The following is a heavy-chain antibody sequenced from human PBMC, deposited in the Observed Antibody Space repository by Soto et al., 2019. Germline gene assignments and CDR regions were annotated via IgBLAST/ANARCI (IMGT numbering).Heavy chain of an antibody. Sequence: SETLSLTCTVSGGAVSSGSYYWSWIRQPPGKGLEWIGYIYYSGSTNYNPSLKSRVTISVDTSKNQFSLKLSSVTAADTAVYYCARGLGYSSGLFYWGQGTLVTVSS. CDR1: GGAVSSGSYY. D-gene: IGHD6-19*01. V-gene: IGHV4-61*01. CDR3: ARGLGYSSGLFY. CDR2: IYYSGST. J-gene: IGHJ4*02.